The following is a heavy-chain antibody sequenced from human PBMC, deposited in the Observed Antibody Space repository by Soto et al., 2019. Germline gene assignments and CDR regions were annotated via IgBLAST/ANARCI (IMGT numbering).Heavy chain of an antibody. Sequence: GGSLRLSCAASGFTFSSYGMHWVRQAPGKGLEWVAVISYDGSNKYYADSVKGRFTISRDNSKNTLYLQMNSLRAEDTAVYYCAKDNLIAVAASDAFDIWGQGTMVTVSS. CDR1: GFTFSSYG. V-gene: IGHV3-30*18. D-gene: IGHD6-19*01. J-gene: IGHJ3*02. CDR3: AKDNLIAVAASDAFDI. CDR2: ISYDGSNK.